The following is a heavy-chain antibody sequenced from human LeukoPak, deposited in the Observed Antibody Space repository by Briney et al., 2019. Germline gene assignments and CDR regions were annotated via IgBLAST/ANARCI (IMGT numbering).Heavy chain of an antibody. CDR3: ARAYGSGSYYIQACYFDY. CDR1: GGSFSGYY. CDR2: INHSGST. V-gene: IGHV4-34*01. Sequence: SETLSLTCAVYGGSFSGYYRSWIRQPPGKGLEWIGEINHSGSTNYNPSLKSRVTISVDTSKNQFSLKLSSVTAADTAVYYCARAYGSGSYYIQACYFDYWGQGTLVTVSS. D-gene: IGHD3-10*01. J-gene: IGHJ4*02.